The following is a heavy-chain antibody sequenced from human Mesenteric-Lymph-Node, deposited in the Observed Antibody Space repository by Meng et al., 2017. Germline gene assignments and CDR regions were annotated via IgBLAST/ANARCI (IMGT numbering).Heavy chain of an antibody. D-gene: IGHD4-17*01. J-gene: IGHJ5*01. CDR3: AKDYGDYVKAPKTDGWFDP. CDR2: TYYRSKWYN. V-gene: IGHV6-1*01. Sequence: SQTLSLTCAISGASVSSNSAAWNWIRQSPSRGLEWLGRTYYRSKWYNDYAVSVKSRITINPDTSKNQSSLQLNSVTPEDTAVYYCAKDYGDYVKAPKTDGWFDPWGQGTMVTVSS. CDR1: GASVSSNSAA.